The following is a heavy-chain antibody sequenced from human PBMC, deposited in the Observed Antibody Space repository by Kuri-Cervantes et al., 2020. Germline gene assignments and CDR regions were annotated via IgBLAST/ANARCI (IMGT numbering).Heavy chain of an antibody. CDR2: IYYTGTT. J-gene: IGHJ5*02. V-gene: IGHV4-39*01. CDR1: GDPMTITNYH. D-gene: IGHD3-10*01. CDR3: ARVPRGSSNWFDP. Sequence: GSLRLSCTVSGDPMTITNYHWGWIRQPPGKGLEWIGNIYYTGTTYYNPSLKSRVTISLDTSRDQFSLKLSSVTAADTAVYYCARVPRGSSNWFDPWGQGTLVTVSS.